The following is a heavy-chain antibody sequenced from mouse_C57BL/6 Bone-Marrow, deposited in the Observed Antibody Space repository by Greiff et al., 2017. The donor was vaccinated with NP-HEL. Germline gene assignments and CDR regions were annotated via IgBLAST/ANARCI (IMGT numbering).Heavy chain of an antibody. CDR3: TRGRYYYAMDY. V-gene: IGHV5-9-1*02. CDR1: GFTFSSYA. J-gene: IGHJ4*01. Sequence: DVKLVESGDGLVKPGGSLKLSCAASGFTFSSYAMSWVRQTPEKRLEWVAYISSGGDYIYYAATVKGRFTISRDNARNTLYLQRSSLKSEDTAMYYCTRGRYYYAMDYWGQGTSVTVSS. CDR2: ISSGGDYI. D-gene: IGHD1-1*01.